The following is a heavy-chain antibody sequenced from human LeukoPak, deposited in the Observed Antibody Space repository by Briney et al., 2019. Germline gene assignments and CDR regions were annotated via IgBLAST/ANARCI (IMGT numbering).Heavy chain of an antibody. D-gene: IGHD6-6*01. Sequence: PGGSLRLSCAASGFTFSSYAMSWVRQAPGKGLEWVSVISGSGDSTHYADSVKGRFTISRDNFKNTVYLQMNSLRAENTAVYYCAKDLSPPTVEYSSSGAFDNWGQGTMVTVSS. J-gene: IGHJ3*02. CDR3: AKDLSPPTVEYSSSGAFDN. CDR2: ISGSGDST. CDR1: GFTFSSYA. V-gene: IGHV3-23*01.